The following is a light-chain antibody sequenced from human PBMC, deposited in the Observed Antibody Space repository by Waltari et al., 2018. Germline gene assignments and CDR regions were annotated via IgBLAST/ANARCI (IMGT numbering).Light chain of an antibody. V-gene: IGKV3-11*01. CDR3: QQRSHFYT. CDR2: NAS. CDR1: QSVGSS. J-gene: IGKJ3*01. Sequence: EIILTQSPVTLSSPPGERATLSCRASQSVGSSLVWYQHKPGQPPRLLIYNASKRATGISDRFSGTGSGTDFTLTISSLEPEDFAVYYCQQRSHFYTFGPGTRVDVK.